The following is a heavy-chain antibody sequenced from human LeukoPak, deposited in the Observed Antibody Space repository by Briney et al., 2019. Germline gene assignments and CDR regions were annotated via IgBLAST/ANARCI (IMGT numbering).Heavy chain of an antibody. D-gene: IGHD6-13*01. CDR3: ARGYSSSWYQR. Sequence: GASVKVSCTASGYTFTTYPINWVRRAPGQGLEWMGWINTNTGNPTYAQGFTGRFVFSLDTSVSTAYLQISTLKAEDTAVYYCARGYSSSWYQRWGQGTLVTVSS. J-gene: IGHJ1*01. CDR1: GYTFTTYP. CDR2: INTNTGNP. V-gene: IGHV7-4-1*02.